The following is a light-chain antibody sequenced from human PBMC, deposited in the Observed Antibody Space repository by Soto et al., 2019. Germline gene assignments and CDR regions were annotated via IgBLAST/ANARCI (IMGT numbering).Light chain of an antibody. CDR1: NSDIGIYDF. CDR3: VSYTSDDVRYV. V-gene: IGLV2-14*01. Sequence: QSVLTQPASVSGTPGQSITISCTGSNSDIGIYDFVSWYQHHPGKAPKLIVSEVSHRPSGVSNRFSGSKSGNTASLTISGLQSEDEADDYCVSYTSDDVRYVFGTGTKLTVL. CDR2: EVS. J-gene: IGLJ1*01.